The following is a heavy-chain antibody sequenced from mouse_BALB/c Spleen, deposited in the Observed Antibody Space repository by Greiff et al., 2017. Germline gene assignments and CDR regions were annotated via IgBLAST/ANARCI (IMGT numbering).Heavy chain of an antibody. CDR2: ISSGSSTI. D-gene: IGHD2-3*01. CDR1: GFTFSSFG. CDR3: ATSDDGYYVRNY. J-gene: IGHJ2*01. V-gene: IGHV5-17*02. Sequence: DVKLVESGGGLVQPGGSRKLSCAASGFTFSSFGMHWVRQAPEKGLEWVAYISSGSSTIYYADTVKGRFTISRDNTKNTMFLQMTSLKSEDTAMYYCATSDDGYYVRNYWGQGTTLTVSS.